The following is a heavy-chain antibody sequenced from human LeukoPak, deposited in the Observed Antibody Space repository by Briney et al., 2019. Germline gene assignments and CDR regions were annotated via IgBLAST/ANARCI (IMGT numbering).Heavy chain of an antibody. CDR2: ITNTGYTK. Sequence: GGSLRLSCAASGFRFSDYYMSWIRQAPGKGLEWISYITNTGYTKYYADSVKGRFSISRDNSYNSLFLQMNSLRAEDTAVYYCARSTVTTPYYFDYWGQGTLVTVSS. CDR1: GFRFSDYY. D-gene: IGHD4-17*01. V-gene: IGHV3-11*01. CDR3: ARSTVTTPYYFDY. J-gene: IGHJ4*02.